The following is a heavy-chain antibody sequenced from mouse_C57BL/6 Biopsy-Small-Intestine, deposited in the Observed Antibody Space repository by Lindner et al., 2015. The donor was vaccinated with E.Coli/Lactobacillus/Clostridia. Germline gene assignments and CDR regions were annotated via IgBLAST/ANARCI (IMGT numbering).Heavy chain of an antibody. J-gene: IGHJ2*01. CDR1: GYTFTSYG. V-gene: IGHV1-81*01. CDR2: IYPRSGNT. CDR3: ASSLTSRATSVDY. Sequence: VQLQESGAELARPGASVKLSCKASGYTFTSYGISWVKQRTGQGLEWIGEIYPRSGNTYYNEKFKGKATLTADKSSSTAYMQLSSLTSEDSAVYFCASSLTSRATSVDYWGQGTTLTVSS. D-gene: IGHD3-1*01.